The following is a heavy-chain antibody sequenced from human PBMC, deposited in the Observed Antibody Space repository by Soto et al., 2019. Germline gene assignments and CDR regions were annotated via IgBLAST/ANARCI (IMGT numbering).Heavy chain of an antibody. J-gene: IGHJ4*02. CDR1: GFTFSDYY. Sequence: GGSLRLSCAASGFTFSDYYMSWIRQAPGKGLEWVSYISSSGSTIYYADSVKGRFTISRDNAKNSLYLQMNSLRAEATAVYYCARDEKDYIGGSYRYPYLDYWGKGTRVTVSP. CDR2: ISSSGSTI. CDR3: ARDEKDYIGGSYRYPYLDY. V-gene: IGHV3-11*01. D-gene: IGHD3-16*02.